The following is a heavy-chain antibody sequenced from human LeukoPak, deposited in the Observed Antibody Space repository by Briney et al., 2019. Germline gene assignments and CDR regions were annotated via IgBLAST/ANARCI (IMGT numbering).Heavy chain of an antibody. Sequence: ASVRVSCKASGHTFTGYYMHWVRQAPGQGLEWMGWINPDSGGTNYAQKFQGRVTMTRDTSINTAYMELRSLRSDDMAVYYCAREGGRWLQSPPYYYFMDVWGKGTPVTISS. V-gene: IGHV1-2*02. CDR2: INPDSGGT. CDR3: AREGGRWLQSPPYYYFMDV. D-gene: IGHD5-24*01. J-gene: IGHJ6*03. CDR1: GHTFTGYY.